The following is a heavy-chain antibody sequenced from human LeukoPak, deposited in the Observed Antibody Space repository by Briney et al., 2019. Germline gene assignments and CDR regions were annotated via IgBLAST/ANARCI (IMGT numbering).Heavy chain of an antibody. Sequence: GGSLRLSCAASGFTFSSYSMNWVRQAPGKGLEWVSSISSSSSYIYYADSVKGRFTISRDNSKNTLYLQMNSLRAEDTAVYYCARDPNSSSWLYFDYWGQGTLVTVSS. CDR1: GFTFSSYS. V-gene: IGHV3-21*01. D-gene: IGHD6-13*01. CDR2: ISSSSSYI. CDR3: ARDPNSSSWLYFDY. J-gene: IGHJ4*02.